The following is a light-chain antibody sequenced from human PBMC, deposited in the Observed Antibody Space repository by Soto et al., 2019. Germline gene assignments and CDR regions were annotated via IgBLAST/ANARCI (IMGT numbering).Light chain of an antibody. Sequence: QAVVTQEPSLTVSPGGTVTLTCASSTGAVTSDSYPSWFQQKPGQAPRALIYTISNKHSWTPARFSGSLLGGKAALTLSDVQPEDEAAYFCLLYYDGANVFGHGTKVXXL. CDR3: LLYYDGANV. J-gene: IGLJ1*01. CDR2: TIS. V-gene: IGLV7-43*01. CDR1: TGAVTSDSY.